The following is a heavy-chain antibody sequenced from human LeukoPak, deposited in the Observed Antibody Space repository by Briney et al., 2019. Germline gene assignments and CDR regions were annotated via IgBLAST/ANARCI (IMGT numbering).Heavy chain of an antibody. Sequence: GGSLRLSCAASGFTFSSYGMHWVRQAPGKGLEWVAVISYDGSNKYYADSVKGRFTISRDNSKNTLYLQMNSLRAEDTAVYYCARDLYYGSGSNPCYWGQGTLVTVSS. CDR3: ARDLYYGSGSNPCY. J-gene: IGHJ4*02. CDR2: ISYDGSNK. D-gene: IGHD3-10*01. V-gene: IGHV3-30*03. CDR1: GFTFSSYG.